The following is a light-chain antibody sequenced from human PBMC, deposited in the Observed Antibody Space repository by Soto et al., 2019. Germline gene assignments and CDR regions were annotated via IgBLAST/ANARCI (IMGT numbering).Light chain of an antibody. J-gene: IGKJ1*01. Sequence: EILLTQSAGTLSLSPGERATLSCRASQSLTTSYLAWYQQIPGQAPRLLIYGASSRAPGIPDRFSGSGSGTDFTLTISRLEPVDFAVYYCQQYGRSPRTFGQGTKVEIK. CDR2: GAS. CDR1: QSLTTSY. V-gene: IGKV3-20*01. CDR3: QQYGRSPRT.